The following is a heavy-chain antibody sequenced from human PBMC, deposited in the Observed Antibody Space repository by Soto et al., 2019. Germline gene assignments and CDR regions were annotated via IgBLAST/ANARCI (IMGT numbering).Heavy chain of an antibody. CDR2: IIPIFGTA. V-gene: IGHV1-69*13. J-gene: IGHJ5*02. CDR1: GGTFSSYA. CDR3: ARDRRAVAGPSRGFDP. D-gene: IGHD6-19*01. Sequence: VKVSCKASGGTFSSYAISWVRQAPGQGLEWMGGIIPIFGTANYAQKFQGRVTITADESTSTAYMELSSLRSEDTAVYYCARDRRAVAGPSRGFDPWGQGTLVTVSS.